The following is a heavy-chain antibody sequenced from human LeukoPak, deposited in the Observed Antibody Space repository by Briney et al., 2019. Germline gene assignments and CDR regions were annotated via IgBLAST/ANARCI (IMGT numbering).Heavy chain of an antibody. CDR2: ISYDGSNK. D-gene: IGHD1-14*01. CDR3: ARNRPLSTTPDYLDY. J-gene: IGHJ4*02. Sequence: GGSLRLSCAASGFTFSSYGMHWVRQAPGKGLEWVAVISYDGSNKYYADSVKGRFTISRDNSKNTLYLQTNSLRAEDTAVYYCARNRPLSTTPDYLDYGAQGPLVPVSS. V-gene: IGHV3-30*03. CDR1: GFTFSSYG.